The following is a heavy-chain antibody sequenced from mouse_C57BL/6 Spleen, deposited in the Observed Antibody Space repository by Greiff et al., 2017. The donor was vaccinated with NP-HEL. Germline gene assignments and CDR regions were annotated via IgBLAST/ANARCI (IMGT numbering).Heavy chain of an antibody. V-gene: IGHV1-55*01. J-gene: IGHJ1*03. CDR3: ARTPTGNVRYFDV. CDR1: GYTFTSYW. CDR2: IYPGSGST. D-gene: IGHD4-1*01. Sequence: QVQLQQSGAELVKPGASVKMSCKASGYTFTSYWITWVKQRPGQGLEWIGDIYPGSGSTNYNEKFKSKATLTVDTSSSTAYMQRSSLTSEDSAVYYCARTPTGNVRYFDVWGTGTTVTVSS.